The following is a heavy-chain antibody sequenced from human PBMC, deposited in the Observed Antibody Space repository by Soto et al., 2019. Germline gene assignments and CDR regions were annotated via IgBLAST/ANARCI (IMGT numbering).Heavy chain of an antibody. V-gene: IGHV1-3*01. J-gene: IGHJ4*02. CDR3: ARGVAFLDY. D-gene: IGHD2-15*01. CDR2: IHAGNGNT. CDR1: GYTFSIYA. Sequence: ASVKVSCKASGYTFSIYAIHWVRQAPGQGLEWMGWIHAGNGNTKYSQSFQGRVTISRDTSATTAYMEPNSLRSEDTAVYYCARGVAFLDYWGQGTLVTVSS.